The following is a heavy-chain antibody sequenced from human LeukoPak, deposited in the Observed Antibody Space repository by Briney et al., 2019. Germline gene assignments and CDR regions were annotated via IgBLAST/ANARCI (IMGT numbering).Heavy chain of an antibody. V-gene: IGHV4-59*08. CDR3: AGVRGRDSSGYYPYFDY. D-gene: IGHD3-22*01. Sequence: SETLSLTCSVSGGSISSYYWSWIRQPPGKGLEWIGYIYYSGSTDYNPSLKSRVTISVDTSKNQFSLKLSSVTAADTAVYYCAGVRGRDSSGYYPYFDYWGQGTLVTVSS. J-gene: IGHJ4*02. CDR1: GGSISSYY. CDR2: IYYSGST.